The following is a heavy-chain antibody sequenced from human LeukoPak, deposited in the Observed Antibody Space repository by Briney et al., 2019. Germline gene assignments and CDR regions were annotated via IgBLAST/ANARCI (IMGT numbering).Heavy chain of an antibody. CDR1: GGSISSSNW. Sequence: SETLSLTCAVSGGSISSSNWWSWVRQPPGKGLEWIGEIYHSGSTNYNPSLKSRVTISVDKSKNQFSLKLSSVTAADTAVYYCARAYSSGYRLPFDYWGQGTLVTVSS. CDR2: IYHSGST. D-gene: IGHD3-22*01. CDR3: ARAYSSGYRLPFDY. V-gene: IGHV4-4*02. J-gene: IGHJ4*02.